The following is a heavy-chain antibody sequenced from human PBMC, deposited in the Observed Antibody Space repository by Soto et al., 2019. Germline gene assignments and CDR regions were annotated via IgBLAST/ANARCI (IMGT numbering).Heavy chain of an antibody. D-gene: IGHD6-19*01. V-gene: IGHV3-43*01. CDR3: AKANSPDTGWYLPPQF. CDR2: ISWDGTNT. CDR1: GFTFDDYT. J-gene: IGHJ4*02. Sequence: GGSLRLSCAASGFTFDDYTMHWVRQAPGKSLEWVSLISWDGTNTYYADSVKGRFTISRDNSKNSLFLQMNSLSTEDTALYYCAKANSPDTGWYLPPQFWGQGTLVTVSS.